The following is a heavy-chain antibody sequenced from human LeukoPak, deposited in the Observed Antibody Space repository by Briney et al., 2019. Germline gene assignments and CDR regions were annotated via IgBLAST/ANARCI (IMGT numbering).Heavy chain of an antibody. Sequence: SETLSLTCTVSGGSISSSSYYWGWIRQPPGKGLEWIGSIYYSGSTYYNPSLKSRVTISVDTSKNQFSLKLSSVTAADTAVYYCARNKILAPYYGSGSYYTYYYYYYYMDVWGKGTTVTISS. J-gene: IGHJ6*03. CDR1: GGSISSSSYY. CDR3: ARNKILAPYYGSGSYYTYYYYYYYMDV. CDR2: IYYSGST. V-gene: IGHV4-39*07. D-gene: IGHD3-10*01.